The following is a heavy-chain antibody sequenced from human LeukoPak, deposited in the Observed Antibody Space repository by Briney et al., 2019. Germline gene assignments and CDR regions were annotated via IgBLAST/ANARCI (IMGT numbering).Heavy chain of an antibody. Sequence: PGGSLRLSCAASGFTVSSNYMSWVRQAPGKGLEWVSVIYSGGSTYYADSVKGRFTISRDNSKNTLYLQMNSPRAEDTAVYYCARGRYSYGLDYWGQGTLVTVSS. D-gene: IGHD5-18*01. CDR2: IYSGGST. CDR3: ARGRYSYGLDY. J-gene: IGHJ4*02. V-gene: IGHV3-53*01. CDR1: GFTVSSNY.